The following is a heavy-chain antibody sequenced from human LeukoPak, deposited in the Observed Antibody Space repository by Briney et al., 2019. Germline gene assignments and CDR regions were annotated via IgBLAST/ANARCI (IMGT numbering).Heavy chain of an antibody. D-gene: IGHD6-19*01. CDR3: AKVEDSNGWYGKDY. V-gene: IGHV3-23*01. CDR2: ISGSGGYT. J-gene: IGHJ4*02. CDR1: GFTFSSYA. Sequence: PGGSLRLSCAASGFTFSSYAMSWVRQAPGKGLEWVSAISGSGGYTYYADSVKGRFTISRDNSKNTLYLQMNSLRAEDTAVYYCAKVEDSNGWYGKDYWGQGTLVTVSS.